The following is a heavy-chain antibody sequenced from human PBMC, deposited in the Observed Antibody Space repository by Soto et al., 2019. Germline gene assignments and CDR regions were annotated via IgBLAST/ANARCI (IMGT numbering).Heavy chain of an antibody. CDR1: GFDFTYYA. CDR2: MSSDGSKI. Sequence: QVQLVESGGGAVQPGESLRLSCVASGFDFTYYAMHWVRQAPGKGLESVAVMSSDGSKIHHTDSVMGRFTISRDNSKNTLYLQMNSLRKEDTAVYFCAKDEGVGGTLGLFDYWGQGTLVSVSS. V-gene: IGHV3-30*18. CDR3: AKDEGVGGTLGLFDY. D-gene: IGHD1-26*01. J-gene: IGHJ4*02.